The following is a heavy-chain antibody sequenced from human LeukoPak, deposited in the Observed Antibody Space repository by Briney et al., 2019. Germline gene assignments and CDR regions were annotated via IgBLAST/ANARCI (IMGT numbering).Heavy chain of an antibody. Sequence: GGSLRLSCAASGFTFSSYAMSWVRQAPGKGLEWVSAISGSGGSTYYADSVKGRFTISRDNSKNTLYLQMNSLRAENTAVYYCAEVKEAPRVAVINRGGDYWGQGTLVTVSS. V-gene: IGHV3-23*01. J-gene: IGHJ4*02. CDR1: GFTFSSYA. CDR3: AEVKEAPRVAVINRGGDY. D-gene: IGHD3-22*01. CDR2: ISGSGGST.